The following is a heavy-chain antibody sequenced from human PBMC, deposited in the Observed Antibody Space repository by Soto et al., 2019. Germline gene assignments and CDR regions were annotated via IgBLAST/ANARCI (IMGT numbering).Heavy chain of an antibody. V-gene: IGHV4-39*01. CDR3: TRHDYGGFGL. D-gene: IGHD4-17*01. CDR1: GGANSRSSYY. J-gene: IGHJ4*02. CDR2: IYYSGST. Sequence: QLQLQESGPGLVKPSETLSLTCTVSGGANSRSSYYWGWIRQPPGKGLEWIGSIYYSGSTYYTPSLKSRVTISVDPSKNQFSLKLSSVTAADTAVYFCTRHDYGGFGLWGKATLVTASS.